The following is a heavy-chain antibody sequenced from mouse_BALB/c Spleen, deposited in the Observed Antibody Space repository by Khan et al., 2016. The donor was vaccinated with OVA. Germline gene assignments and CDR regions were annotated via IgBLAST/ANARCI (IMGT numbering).Heavy chain of an antibody. Sequence: VQLQQSGAELVRPGSSVKISCKASGYTFSSYWMNWVKQRPGQGLEWIGQIYPGDGDTNYNGKFKGKATLTADKSSRTAYMQLNSLTSEDSAVYFWSRYYGSSFAYWGQGTLVTVSA. CDR1: GYTFSSYW. D-gene: IGHD1-1*01. J-gene: IGHJ3*01. CDR3: SRYYGSSFAY. V-gene: IGHV1-80*01. CDR2: IYPGDGDT.